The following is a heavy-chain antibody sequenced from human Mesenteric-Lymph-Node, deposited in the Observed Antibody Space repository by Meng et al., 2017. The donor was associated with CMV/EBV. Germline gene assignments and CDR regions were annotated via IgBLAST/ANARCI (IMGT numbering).Heavy chain of an antibody. CDR1: GFFFSNYA. Sequence: GSLKISCAASGFFFSNYAMHWVRQAPGKGLEWVAFIQYDETTKNYANSVKGRFTISRDNSKSTLYLQMKSLRVEDTAIYYCAKENVVGRPFDSWGQGMLVTVSS. J-gene: IGHJ5*01. CDR3: AKENVVGRPFDS. CDR2: IQYDETTK. D-gene: IGHD2-15*01. V-gene: IGHV3-30*02.